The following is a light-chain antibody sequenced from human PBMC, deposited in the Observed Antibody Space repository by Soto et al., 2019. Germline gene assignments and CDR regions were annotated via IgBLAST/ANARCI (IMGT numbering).Light chain of an antibody. V-gene: IGLV2-14*03. CDR2: DVS. Sequence: HSALTKPASVNGAPGQSITISCTGTSSDIGDSNYVSWYQQHPGKAPKLVIYDVSNRPSGVSNRFSGSKSANTASLTISGLQAEDEADYYCSSFRSSSTSYVFGTGTKVTVL. CDR3: SSFRSSSTSYV. CDR1: SSDIGDSNY. J-gene: IGLJ1*01.